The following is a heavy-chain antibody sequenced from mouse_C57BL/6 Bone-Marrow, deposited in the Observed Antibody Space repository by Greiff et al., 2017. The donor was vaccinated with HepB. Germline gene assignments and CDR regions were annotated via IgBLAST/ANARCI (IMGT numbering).Heavy chain of an antibody. V-gene: IGHV2-5*01. CDR1: GFSFTSYG. CDR3: AKKRSNYVGYFDV. J-gene: IGHJ1*03. CDR2: IWRGGST. Sequence: VKLMESGPGLVQPSQSLSITCTVSGFSFTSYGIHWVRQSPGKGLEWLGVIWRGGSTDYNAAFMSRLSITKDNSKSQVFFKMNSLQADDTAIYYCAKKRSNYVGYFDVWGTGTTVTVSS. D-gene: IGHD2-5*01.